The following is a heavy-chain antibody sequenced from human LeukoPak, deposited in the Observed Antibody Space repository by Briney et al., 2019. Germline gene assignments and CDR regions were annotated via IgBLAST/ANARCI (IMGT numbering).Heavy chain of an antibody. CDR3: TRAHYYYYYGMDV. Sequence: GGSLRLSCTASGSTFGDYAMSWVRQAPGKGLEWVGFIRSKAYGGTTEYAASVKGRFTISRDDSKSIAYLQMNSLKTEDTAVYYCTRAHYYYYYGMDVWGQGTTVTVSS. J-gene: IGHJ6*02. CDR1: GSTFGDYA. V-gene: IGHV3-49*04. CDR2: IRSKAYGGTT.